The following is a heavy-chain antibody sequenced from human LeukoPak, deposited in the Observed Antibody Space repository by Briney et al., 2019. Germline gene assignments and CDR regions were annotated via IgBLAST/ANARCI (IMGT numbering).Heavy chain of an antibody. Sequence: SETLSLTCTVSGDSFTSYYWNWIRQPPGEGLEWIGYIHHSGSTNYSPSLKSRVTISVDTSKNQFSLRLNSLTAADTAVYYCAITLNGGISGYRIFDYWGQGTLVTVSS. CDR1: GDSFTSYY. V-gene: IGHV4-59*01. CDR3: AITLNGGISGYRIFDY. CDR2: IHHSGST. D-gene: IGHD3-22*01. J-gene: IGHJ4*02.